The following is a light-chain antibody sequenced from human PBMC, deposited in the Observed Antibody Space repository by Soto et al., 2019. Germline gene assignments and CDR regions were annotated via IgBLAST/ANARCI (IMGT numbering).Light chain of an antibody. J-gene: IGLJ2*01. CDR2: EVT. CDR1: SSDVGGYNY. CDR3: SSYAGFNNYVV. Sequence: QSALTQPPSASGSPGQSVTISCTGTSSDVGGYNYVSWYQQYPGKAPKLMIYEVTKRPSGVPDRFSGSKSGNTASLTVSGLQAEDEADYYCSSYAGFNNYVVFGGGTKRTIL. V-gene: IGLV2-8*01.